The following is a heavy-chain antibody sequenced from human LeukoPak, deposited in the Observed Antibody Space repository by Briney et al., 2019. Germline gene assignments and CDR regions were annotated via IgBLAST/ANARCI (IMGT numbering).Heavy chain of an antibody. CDR3: AREYYDILTGYHTTFAY. D-gene: IGHD3-9*01. V-gene: IGHV3-30-3*01. CDR1: GYTFTSYA. Sequence: SCKASGYTFTSYAMHWVRQAPGKGLEWVAVISYDGSNKYYADSVKGRFTISRDNSKNTLYLQMNSLRAEDTAVYYCAREYYDILTGYHTTFAYWGQGTLVTVSS. J-gene: IGHJ4*02. CDR2: ISYDGSNK.